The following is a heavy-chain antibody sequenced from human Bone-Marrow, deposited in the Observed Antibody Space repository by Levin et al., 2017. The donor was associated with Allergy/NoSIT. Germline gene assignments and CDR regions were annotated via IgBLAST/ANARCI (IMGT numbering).Heavy chain of an antibody. CDR2: IYYSGST. CDR1: GGSISSYY. V-gene: IGHV4-59*08. J-gene: IGHJ5*02. Sequence: SETLSLTCTVSGGSISSYYWSWIRQPPGKGLEWIGYIYYSGSTNYNPSLKSRVTISVDTSKNQFSLKLSSVTAADTAVYYCARHRALYDYVWGSYRDDAGLASSWFDPWGQGTLVTVSS. D-gene: IGHD3-16*02. CDR3: ARHRALYDYVWGSYRDDAGLASSWFDP.